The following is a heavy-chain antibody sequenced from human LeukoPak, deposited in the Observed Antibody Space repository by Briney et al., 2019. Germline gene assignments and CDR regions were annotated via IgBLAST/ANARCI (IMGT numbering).Heavy chain of an antibody. J-gene: IGHJ3*02. CDR3: TRRGTVTTDAFDM. CDR2: IGTKANNYAT. V-gene: IGHV3-73*01. D-gene: IGHD4-17*01. Sequence: PGGSLKLSCAASGFTFSGSAMHWVRQASGKGLEWIGRIGTKANNYATPYAASMKGRFTISRDDSKNTAYLQMNSLKTEDTAVYYCTRRGTVTTDAFDMWGQGTMVTVSS. CDR1: GFTFSGSA.